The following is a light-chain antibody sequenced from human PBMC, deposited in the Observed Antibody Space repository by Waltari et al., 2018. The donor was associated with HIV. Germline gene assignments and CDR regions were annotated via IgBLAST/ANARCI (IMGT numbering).Light chain of an antibody. V-gene: IGLV2-11*01. CDR3: CSYAGTYTFVV. J-gene: IGLJ2*01. CDR2: DVS. CDR1: SSGVGSYNY. Sequence: QSALTQPRSLSGSPGQSVTISCTGTSSGVGSYNYVSWYQHHPGKAPNLILYDVSARPSGVPDRFSGSKSGNTASLTISGLQAEDEADYYCCSYAGTYTFVVFGGGTKLTVL.